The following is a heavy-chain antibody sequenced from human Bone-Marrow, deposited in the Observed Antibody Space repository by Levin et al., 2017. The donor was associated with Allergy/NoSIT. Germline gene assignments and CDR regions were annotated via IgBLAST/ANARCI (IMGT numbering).Heavy chain of an antibody. D-gene: IGHD5-18*01. CDR3: ARFRHFGGYSYGSESDYDYMDV. J-gene: IGHJ6*03. CDR1: GYTFTSYG. V-gene: IGHV1-18*01. Sequence: ASVKVSCKASGYTFTSYGISWVRQAPGQGLEWMGWISAYNGNTNYAQKLQGRVTMTTDTSTSTAYMELRSLRSDDTAVYYCARFRHFGGYSYGSESDYDYMDVWGKGTTVTVSS. CDR2: ISAYNGNT.